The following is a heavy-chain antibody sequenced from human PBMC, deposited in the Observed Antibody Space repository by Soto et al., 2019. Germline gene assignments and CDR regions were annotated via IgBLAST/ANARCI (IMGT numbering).Heavy chain of an antibody. D-gene: IGHD3-22*01. V-gene: IGHV1-2*02. Sequence: GASVKVSCKASGFTFTGYFIHWVRRAPGQGLEWMGWINPSSGDTNYAQKFQGRVTMTRDTSINTAYMELSRLRSDDTAVYYCARVRTYYESSGSLDYWGQGALVTVSS. CDR1: GFTFTGYF. J-gene: IGHJ4*02. CDR3: ARVRTYYESSGSLDY. CDR2: INPSSGDT.